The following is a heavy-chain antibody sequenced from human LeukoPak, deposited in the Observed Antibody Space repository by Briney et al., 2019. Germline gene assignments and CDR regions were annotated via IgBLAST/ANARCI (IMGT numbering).Heavy chain of an antibody. CDR1: GVSISSYY. J-gene: IGHJ4*02. CDR2: IQYGGSN. D-gene: IGHD6-13*01. V-gene: IGHV4-59*12. CDR3: ARVGSGSSIQYRIAAATIPWDY. Sequence: SETLCLTCTVSGVSISSYYWNWIRQPPGKGLEWIGDIQYGGSNNYYPPLKSRVTISVETSKNQFHRQLRSVAAAEKAVYYCARVGSGSSIQYRIAAATIPWDYWGQGTLVTVSS.